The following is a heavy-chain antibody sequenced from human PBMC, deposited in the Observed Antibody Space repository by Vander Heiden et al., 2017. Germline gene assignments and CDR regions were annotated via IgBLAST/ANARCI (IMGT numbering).Heavy chain of an antibody. CDR2: ISSSSSYI. V-gene: IGHV3-21*01. J-gene: IGHJ4*02. Sequence: EVQLVESGGGLVKPGGSLRLSCAASGFTFSSYSMNWVRQAPGKGLEWVSSISSSSSYIYDADSVKGRFPISRDIANNSLYMQMNTMRAEDTAVYYGASRYGSGPIDYWGQGTLVTVSS. CDR1: GFTFSSYS. CDR3: ASRYGSGPIDY. D-gene: IGHD3-10*01.